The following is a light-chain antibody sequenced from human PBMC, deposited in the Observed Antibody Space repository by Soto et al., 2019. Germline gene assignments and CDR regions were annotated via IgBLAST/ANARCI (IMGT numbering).Light chain of an antibody. J-gene: IGKJ2*01. Sequence: EIVMTQSPATLSVSTGERATISCRASQNGSSDLDWYQQNPGQDPRLIVYGASTRATCMPARFSGSASGTAFTLSTSSLQSEDFAFYYCQQHDNWPTTFGQRTKLE. CDR2: GAS. V-gene: IGKV3-15*01. CDR3: QQHDNWPTT. CDR1: QNGSSD.